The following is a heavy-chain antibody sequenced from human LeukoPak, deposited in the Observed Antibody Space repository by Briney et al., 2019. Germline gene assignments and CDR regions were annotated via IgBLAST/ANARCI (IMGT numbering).Heavy chain of an antibody. J-gene: IGHJ4*02. D-gene: IGHD3-10*01. CDR3: VKDLRGGGYYTSFDY. CDR2: INTNGDDT. Sequence: PGGSLRQSCSASGFTFSTYAMHWVRQAPGKGLEHVSTINTNGDDTYYADSVKGRFTIPRDNSKRTLYLQMSSLRAEDTAVYYCVKDLRGGGYYTSFDYWVQGTLVTVSS. V-gene: IGHV3-64D*09. CDR1: GFTFSTYA.